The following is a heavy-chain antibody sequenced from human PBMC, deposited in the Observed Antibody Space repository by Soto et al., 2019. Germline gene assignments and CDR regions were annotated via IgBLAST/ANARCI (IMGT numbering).Heavy chain of an antibody. J-gene: IGHJ4*02. D-gene: IGHD3-22*01. V-gene: IGHV3-33*01. CDR2: IWSDGSNK. Sequence: QVQLVESGGGVVQPGRSLRLSCAASGFTFSSYGMHWVRQAPGKGLEWVSVIWSDGSNKYYADSVKGRFTISRDNSKNTPYLLIRTLRAADTAVYYCARYYYDSSGYYPLWGQGPLVTVSS. CDR3: ARYYYDSSGYYPL. CDR1: GFTFSSYG.